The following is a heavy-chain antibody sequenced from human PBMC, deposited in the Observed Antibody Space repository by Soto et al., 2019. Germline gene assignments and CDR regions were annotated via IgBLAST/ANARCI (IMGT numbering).Heavy chain of an antibody. CDR3: ASSSGWYYFDY. D-gene: IGHD6-19*01. CDR2: VYYSGST. CDR1: GGSISSYY. Sequence: QVQLQESGPGLVKPSETLSLTCTVSGGSISSYYWSWIRQPPGKGLEWIASVYYSGSTNYNPSLKSRVTISMGTSKKQFSLKMSSVTAADTAVYYCASSSGWYYFDYWGQGTLVIVSS. J-gene: IGHJ4*02. V-gene: IGHV4-59*01.